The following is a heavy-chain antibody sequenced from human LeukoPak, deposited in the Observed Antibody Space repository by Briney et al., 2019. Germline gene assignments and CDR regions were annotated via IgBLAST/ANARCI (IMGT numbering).Heavy chain of an antibody. CDR3: AREVATPEIWALDI. V-gene: IGHV1-2*06. CDR1: GYTFTGYY. Sequence: ASVKVSCKASGYTFTGYYMHWVRQAPGQGLEWMGRINPNSGGTNYAQKFQGRVTMTRDTSISTAYMELSRLRSDDTAVYYCAREVATPEIWALDIWGQGTMVTVSS. CDR2: INPNSGGT. J-gene: IGHJ3*02. D-gene: IGHD5-12*01.